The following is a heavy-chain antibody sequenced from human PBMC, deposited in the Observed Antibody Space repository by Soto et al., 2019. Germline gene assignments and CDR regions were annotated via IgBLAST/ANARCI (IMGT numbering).Heavy chain of an antibody. D-gene: IGHD2-2*01. CDR3: ATSLSAIPVDS. CDR2: IKQDGSEK. V-gene: IGHV3-7*05. CDR1: GFTFSSYW. J-gene: IGHJ4*02. Sequence: EVQLVESGGGLVQSGGSLRLSCAASGFTFSSYWMSWVRQGPGKGPEWVANIKQDGSEKYYVDSVKGRFTISRDNAKNSLYLQMTSLRAEDTAVYHCATSLSAIPVDSWGQGTLVTVSS.